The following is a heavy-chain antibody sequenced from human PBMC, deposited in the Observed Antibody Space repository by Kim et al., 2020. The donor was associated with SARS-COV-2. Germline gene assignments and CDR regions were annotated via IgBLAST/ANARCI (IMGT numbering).Heavy chain of an antibody. CDR2: ISYDGSNK. D-gene: IGHD3-9*01. Sequence: GWSLRLSCAASGFTFSSYAMHWVRQAPGKGLEWVAVISYDGSNKYYADSVKGRFTISRDNSKNTLYLQMNSLRAEDTAVYYCARDRWLGYFDWLLESYYYYGMDVWGQGTTVTVSS. J-gene: IGHJ6*02. CDR1: GFTFSSYA. V-gene: IGHV3-30*04. CDR3: ARDRWLGYFDWLLESYYYYGMDV.